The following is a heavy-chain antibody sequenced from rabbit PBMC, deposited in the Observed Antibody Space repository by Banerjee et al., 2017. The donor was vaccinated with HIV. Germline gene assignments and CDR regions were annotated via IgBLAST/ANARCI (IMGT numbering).Heavy chain of an antibody. CDR2: IYAGSSGST. CDR1: GFSFSSGYV. CDR3: ARGTGYAGSGYATPSYYFNL. Sequence: QEQLEESGGGLVKPEGSLTLTCKASGFSFSSGYVMCWVRQAPGKGLEWIACIYAGSSGSTYYASWAKGRFTVSRSTSLNTVDLKMTSLTAADTATYFCARGTGYAGSGYATPSYYFNLWGPGTLVTVS. J-gene: IGHJ4*01. D-gene: IGHD6-1*01. V-gene: IGHV1S45*01.